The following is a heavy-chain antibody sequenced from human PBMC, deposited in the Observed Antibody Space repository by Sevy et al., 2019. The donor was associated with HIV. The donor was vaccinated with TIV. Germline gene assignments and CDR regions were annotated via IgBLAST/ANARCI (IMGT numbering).Heavy chain of an antibody. J-gene: IGHJ5*02. CDR1: GFTFSSYD. V-gene: IGHV3-48*03. D-gene: IGHD2-8*01. Sequence: GGSLRLSCTASGFTFSSYDMNWVRQAPGKGLEWVSKISSSGSSIYYADSVKGRFTISRDNAKNSRKLQMNSLRAEDTAVYYCTRNGAFDNGFDPWGQGTLVTVSS. CDR3: TRNGAFDNGFDP. CDR2: ISSSGSSI.